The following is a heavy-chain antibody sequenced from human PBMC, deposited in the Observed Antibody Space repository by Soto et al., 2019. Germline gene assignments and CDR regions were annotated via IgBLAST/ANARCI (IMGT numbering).Heavy chain of an antibody. CDR1: GYTFTGYY. CDR2: INPNSGGT. J-gene: IGHJ5*02. V-gene: IGHV1-2*02. D-gene: IGHD5-12*01. Sequence: ASVKVSCKASGYTFTGYYMHWVRQAPGQGLERMGWINPNSGGTNYAQKFQGRVTMTRDTSISTAYMELSRLRSDDTAVYYCAREGDGYTTYNWFDPWGQGTLVTVSS. CDR3: AREGDGYTTYNWFDP.